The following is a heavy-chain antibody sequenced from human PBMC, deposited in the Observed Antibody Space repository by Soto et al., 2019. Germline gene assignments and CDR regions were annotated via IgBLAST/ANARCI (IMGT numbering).Heavy chain of an antibody. CDR2: ISSSSSYI. CDR3: ARGLGYCSGGSCYSDYYGMDV. CDR1: GFTFSSYS. D-gene: IGHD2-15*01. J-gene: IGHJ6*01. Sequence: EVQLVESGGGLVKPGGSLRLSCAASGFTFSSYSMNWVRQAPGKGLEWVSSISSSSSYIYYADSVKGRFTISRDNAKNSLYLQMNSLRAEDTAVYYCARGLGYCSGGSCYSDYYGMDVW. V-gene: IGHV3-21*01.